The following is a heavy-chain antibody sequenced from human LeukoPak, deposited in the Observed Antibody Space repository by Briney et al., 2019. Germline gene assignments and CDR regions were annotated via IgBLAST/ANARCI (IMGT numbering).Heavy chain of an antibody. CDR2: IYRGETT. CDR1: GGSINNYW. J-gene: IGHJ4*02. D-gene: IGHD5-12*01. CDR3: ARRRIVATIDH. V-gene: IGHV4-4*08. Sequence: SETLSLTCSVSGGSINNYWWSWIRQPPGKGLEWIGYIYRGETTNYNPSLKSRVTISVDTSKNQFSLKLSSMTAADTAVYYCARRRIVATIDHWGQGTLVTVSS.